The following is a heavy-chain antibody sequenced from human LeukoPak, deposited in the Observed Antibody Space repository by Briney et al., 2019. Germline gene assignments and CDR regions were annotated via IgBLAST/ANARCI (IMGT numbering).Heavy chain of an antibody. CDR1: GFTFSSYS. Sequence: PGGSLRLSCAASGFTFSSYSMDWVRQAPGKGLEWVSYISSSSSTIYYADSVKGRFTISRDNAKNSLYLQMNSLRAEDTAVYYCAREAEIAVAATDYWGQGTLVTVSS. V-gene: IGHV3-48*01. CDR2: ISSSSSTI. J-gene: IGHJ4*02. D-gene: IGHD6-19*01. CDR3: AREAEIAVAATDY.